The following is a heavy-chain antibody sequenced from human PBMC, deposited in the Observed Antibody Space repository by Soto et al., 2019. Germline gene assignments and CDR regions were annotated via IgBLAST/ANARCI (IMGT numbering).Heavy chain of an antibody. V-gene: IGHV3-48*02. CDR3: ARNYGDYGGYYYYGMDV. CDR1: GFTFNSYS. D-gene: IGHD4-17*01. Sequence: PWGCLKLSCAASGFTFNSYSMNWVRQAPGKGLEWVSYISSSSSTIYYADSVKGRFTISRDNAKNSLYLQMNSLRDEDTAVYYCARNYGDYGGYYYYGMDVWGQGTTVTV. CDR2: ISSSSSTI. J-gene: IGHJ6*02.